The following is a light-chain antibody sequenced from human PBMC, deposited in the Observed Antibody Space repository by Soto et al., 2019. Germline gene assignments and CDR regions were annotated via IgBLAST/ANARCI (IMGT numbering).Light chain of an antibody. J-gene: IGKJ1*01. CDR2: GAS. V-gene: IGKV3-15*01. Sequence: EIVMTQSPATLSVSPGERATLSCRASQSVSSNLAWYHQKPGQEPRLLIYGASTRATAIPARFSGSGSGTEFTLTISSLQSEDFELYYCQQYNNWWTFGQGTKVEIK. CDR1: QSVSSN. CDR3: QQYNNWWT.